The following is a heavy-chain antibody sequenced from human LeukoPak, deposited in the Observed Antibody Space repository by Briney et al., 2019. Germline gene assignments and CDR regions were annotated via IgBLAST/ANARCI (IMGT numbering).Heavy chain of an antibody. CDR1: GFVLSNYW. J-gene: IGHJ4*02. V-gene: IGHV3-7*01. Sequence: GGSLRLSCEASGFVLSNYWMSWVRQAQGKRLEWVANIKQDGTEKYYVDSMKGRFTISRDNARNSLYLQMNSLRAEETAVYYCARHFYGYFDYWGEGTLVTVSS. D-gene: IGHD3-10*01. CDR3: ARHFYGYFDY. CDR2: IKQDGTEK.